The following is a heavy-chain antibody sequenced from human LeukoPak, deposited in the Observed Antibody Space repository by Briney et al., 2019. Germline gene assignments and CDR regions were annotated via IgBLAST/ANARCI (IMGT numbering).Heavy chain of an antibody. CDR2: VSGSSGSA. J-gene: IGHJ4*02. D-gene: IGHD1-26*01. Sequence: GGSLRLSWAAAGFTFSSYAMKCVRQAPGEGLEWVSAVSGSSGSAYYAGSVKGRFTISRDNSKNTLYLQMKSLRTEDTAVYYCAKDGGTLTGVNWGQGTLVTVSS. CDR3: AKDGGTLTGVN. V-gene: IGHV3-23*01. CDR1: GFTFSSYA.